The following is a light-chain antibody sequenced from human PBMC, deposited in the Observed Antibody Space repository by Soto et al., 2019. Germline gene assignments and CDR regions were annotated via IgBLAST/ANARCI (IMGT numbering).Light chain of an antibody. J-gene: IGLJ2*01. CDR3: SSYEGSNNFEV. CDR1: SSDVGAYNY. Sequence: QSALTQPPSASGSPGQSVTISCTGTSSDVGAYNYVSWYQQHPGKAPKLIIYEVTNRPSGVPDRFSASKSGNTASLTVSGLQAEDEADYYCSSYEGSNNFEVFGGGTKLTVL. CDR2: EVT. V-gene: IGLV2-8*01.